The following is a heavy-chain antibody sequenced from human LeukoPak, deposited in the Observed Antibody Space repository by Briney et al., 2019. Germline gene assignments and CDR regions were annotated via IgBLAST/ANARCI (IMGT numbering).Heavy chain of an antibody. CDR1: GFTVSSNY. D-gene: IGHD3-10*01. CDR3: ARGWPSSPGY. J-gene: IGHJ4*02. Sequence: PGGSLRLSCAASGFTVSSNYMSWVRQAPGKGLEWVSVIHSGGSTYYADSVKGRFTISRDNSKNTLCLQMNSLRAEDTAVYYCARGWPSSPGYWGQGTLVTVSS. V-gene: IGHV3-53*01. CDR2: IHSGGST.